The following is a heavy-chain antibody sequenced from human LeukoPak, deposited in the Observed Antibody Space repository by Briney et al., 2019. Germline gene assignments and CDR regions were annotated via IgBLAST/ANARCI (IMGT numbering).Heavy chain of an antibody. Sequence: ASVKVSCKASGYTFTSYGISWVRQAPGQGLEWMGWISAYNGDTNYAQKLQGRVTMTTDTSTSTAYMELRSLRSDDTAVYYCARGVDVLRYFDWLLEDAFDIWGQGTMVTVSS. V-gene: IGHV1-18*01. CDR2: ISAYNGDT. CDR1: GYTFTSYG. J-gene: IGHJ3*02. CDR3: ARGVDVLRYFDWLLEDAFDI. D-gene: IGHD3-9*01.